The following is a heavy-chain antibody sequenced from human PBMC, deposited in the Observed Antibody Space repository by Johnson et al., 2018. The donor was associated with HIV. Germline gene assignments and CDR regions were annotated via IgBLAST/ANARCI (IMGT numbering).Heavy chain of an antibody. V-gene: IGHV3-23*03. J-gene: IGHJ3*02. CDR1: GFTFDDYT. CDR3: ARDLTYYNFWSGYWGDAFDI. CDR2: IYSGGST. Sequence: VQLVESGGGVVQPGGSLRLSCAASGFTFDDYTMHWVRQAPGKGLEWVSVIYSGGSTYYADSVKGRFTISRDNSKNTLYLQMNSLSTEDTAVYYCARDLTYYNFWSGYWGDAFDIWGQGTMVTVSS. D-gene: IGHD3-3*01.